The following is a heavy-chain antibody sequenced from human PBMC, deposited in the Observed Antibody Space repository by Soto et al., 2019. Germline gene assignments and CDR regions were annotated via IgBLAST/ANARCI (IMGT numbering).Heavy chain of an antibody. Sequence: QVQLVESGGGVVQPGRSLRLSCAASGFTFSSYGMHCVRQAPGKGLEWVAVISYDGSNKYYADSVKGRFTISRDNSKNTLYLQMNSLRAEDTAVYYCAKDRRKVVVAAPFDYWGQGTLVTVSS. CDR2: ISYDGSNK. J-gene: IGHJ4*02. CDR1: GFTFSSYG. D-gene: IGHD2-15*01. V-gene: IGHV3-30*18. CDR3: AKDRRKVVVAAPFDY.